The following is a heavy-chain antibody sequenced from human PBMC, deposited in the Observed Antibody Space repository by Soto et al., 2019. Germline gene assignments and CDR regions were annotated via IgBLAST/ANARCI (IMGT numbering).Heavy chain of an antibody. D-gene: IGHD2-15*01. Sequence: EVQLLESGGGLVQPGGSLRLSCAASGFSIGSSAWSWVRQAPGKGLDWVSTIGGNGVTTFYADSAKGRFTISRDISRNTVFLQMSSPRAEDTALYYCAKSSRYCSGGGCFYYFDYWGQGTVVTVSS. CDR1: GFSIGSSA. CDR3: AKSSRYCSGGGCFYYFDY. CDR2: IGGNGVTT. J-gene: IGHJ4*02. V-gene: IGHV3-23*01.